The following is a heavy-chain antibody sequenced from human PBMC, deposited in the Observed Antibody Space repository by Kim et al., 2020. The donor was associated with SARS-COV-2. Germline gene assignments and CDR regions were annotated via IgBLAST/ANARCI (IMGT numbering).Heavy chain of an antibody. J-gene: IGHJ6*01. CDR3: ARDRLLDTAFPSYYYDGM. Sequence: GGSLRLSCAASGFTVSSNYMSWVRQAPGKGLDWVSIIYSGGSTYYADSVKGRFTISRDNSKNTLYLQMNSLRAEDTAVYYCARDRLLDTAFPSYYYDGM. CDR1: GFTVSSNY. CDR2: IYSGGST. D-gene: IGHD5-18*01. V-gene: IGHV3-66*01.